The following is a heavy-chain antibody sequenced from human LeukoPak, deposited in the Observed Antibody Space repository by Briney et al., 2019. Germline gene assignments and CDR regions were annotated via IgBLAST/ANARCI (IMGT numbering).Heavy chain of an antibody. D-gene: IGHD3-10*01. Sequence: SETLSLTCTVSGGSISSYYWSWIRQPAGKGLEWIGRIYTSGSTNYNPSLKSRVTMSVDTSKNQLSLKLSSVTAADTAVYYCARVQIRLWFGELLYHWFDPWGQGTLVTVSS. V-gene: IGHV4-4*07. CDR3: ARVQIRLWFGELLYHWFDP. J-gene: IGHJ5*02. CDR1: GGSISSYY. CDR2: IYTSGST.